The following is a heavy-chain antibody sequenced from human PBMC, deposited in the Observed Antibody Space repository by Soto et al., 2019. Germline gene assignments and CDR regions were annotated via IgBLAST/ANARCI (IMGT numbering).Heavy chain of an antibody. CDR1: GFTFSSYG. CDR3: AKSPSGSYIDY. J-gene: IGHJ4*02. D-gene: IGHD1-26*01. Sequence: PGGSLRLSCAASGFTFSSYGMHWVRQAPGKGLEWVAVISYDGSNKYYADSVKGRFTISRDNSKNTLYLQMNSLRAEDTAAYYCAKSPSGSYIDYWGQGTLVTVPS. V-gene: IGHV3-30*18. CDR2: ISYDGSNK.